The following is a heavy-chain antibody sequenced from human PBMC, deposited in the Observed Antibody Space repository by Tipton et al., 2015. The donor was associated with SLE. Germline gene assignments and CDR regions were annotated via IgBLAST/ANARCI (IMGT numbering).Heavy chain of an antibody. V-gene: IGHV4-59*11. CDR1: GDSMKSLY. Sequence: TLSLTCTVSGDSMKSLYWTWIRQPPGKGLEYIGYIFSSGTTNYNPSLKSRVTISVDTSKNQFSLRLTSVTAADTAVYYCARDRMDRDAFDLWGQGTLVTISS. CDR3: ARDRMDRDAFDL. D-gene: IGHD3/OR15-3a*01. CDR2: IFSSGTT. J-gene: IGHJ3*01.